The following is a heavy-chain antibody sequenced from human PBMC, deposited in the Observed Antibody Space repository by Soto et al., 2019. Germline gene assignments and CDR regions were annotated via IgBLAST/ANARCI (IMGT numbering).Heavy chain of an antibody. V-gene: IGHV1-2*04. Sequence: QVQLVQSGAEVEKPGASVKVSCKASGYSFSGYYIHWVRQAPGQGLEWMGLIDPKSGDTKYAQTFQGLVTMTRDTSLSTVYIELSRLRSDDTTVYYCASRSYAQDPWFDPWCQGTLVTVAS. CDR2: IDPKSGDT. CDR1: GYSFSGYY. D-gene: IGHD3-16*01. CDR3: ASRSYAQDPWFDP. J-gene: IGHJ5*02.